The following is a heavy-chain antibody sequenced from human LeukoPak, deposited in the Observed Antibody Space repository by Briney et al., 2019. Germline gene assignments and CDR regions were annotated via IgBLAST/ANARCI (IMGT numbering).Heavy chain of an antibody. CDR2: IKQDGSEK. J-gene: IGHJ3*02. CDR3: ARAEMEYSWNDAAAFDI. V-gene: IGHV3-7*01. D-gene: IGHD1-1*01. CDR1: GFTFSSYW. Sequence: GGSLRLSCAASGFTFSSYWMSWVRQAPGKGLEWVANIKQDGSEKYYVDSVKGRFTISRDNAKNSLYLQMNSLRAEDTAVYYCARAEMEYSWNDAAAFDIWGQGTMVTVSS.